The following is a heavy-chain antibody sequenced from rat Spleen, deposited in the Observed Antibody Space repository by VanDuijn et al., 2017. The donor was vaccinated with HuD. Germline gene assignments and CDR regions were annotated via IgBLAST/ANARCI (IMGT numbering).Heavy chain of an antibody. CDR2: ISYDGSST. CDR3: ATPVDNNYDVMDA. Sequence: EVQLVESGGGLVQPGRSLKLSCAASGFTFSDYNMAWVRQAPKKGLEWVATISYDGSSTYYRDSVKGRFTISRDNAENTVYLQMNSLRSEDTATYYCATPVDNNYDVMDAWGQGASVTVSS. D-gene: IGHD1-10*01. CDR1: GFTFSDYN. J-gene: IGHJ4*01. V-gene: IGHV5-7*01.